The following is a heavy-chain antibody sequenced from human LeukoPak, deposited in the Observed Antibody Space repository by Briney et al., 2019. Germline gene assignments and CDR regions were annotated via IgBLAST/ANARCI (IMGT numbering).Heavy chain of an antibody. Sequence: ASVKVSCKASGYTFTSYGISWVRQAPGQGLEWMGRIIPIFGTANYAQKFQGRVTITADESTSTAYMELSSLRSEDTAVYYCHSGSYSISETNDYWGQGTLVTVSS. V-gene: IGHV1-69*13. CDR2: IIPIFGTA. D-gene: IGHD1-26*01. CDR1: GYTFTSYG. J-gene: IGHJ4*02. CDR3: HSGSYSISETNDY.